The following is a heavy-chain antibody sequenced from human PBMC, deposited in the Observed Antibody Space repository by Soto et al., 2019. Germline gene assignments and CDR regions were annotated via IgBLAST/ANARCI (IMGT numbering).Heavy chain of an antibody. J-gene: IGHJ4*02. Sequence: PSQTLSLTCAISGDSVSDNTAAWNWIRQSPSRGLEWLGRTYYRSRWYNDYAVSVRSRISINPDTSKNQFSLQLNSVTPEDTAVYYCAGDGGIALTTFDDWGQGSLVTVSS. CDR2: TYYRSRWYN. CDR1: GDSVSDNTAA. V-gene: IGHV6-1*01. CDR3: AGDGGIALTTFDD. D-gene: IGHD4-17*01.